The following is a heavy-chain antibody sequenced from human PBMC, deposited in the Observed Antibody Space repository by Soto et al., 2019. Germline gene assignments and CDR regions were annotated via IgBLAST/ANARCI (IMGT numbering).Heavy chain of an antibody. D-gene: IGHD2-15*01. J-gene: IGHJ4*02. V-gene: IGHV3-23*01. Sequence: EVQLLESGGSLVQPGGSLRLSCAASGFTFSSYAMTWVRRAPGKGLEWISTTSGNSDTIFYADSVKGRFTISRDNSKNTLYLQMNSLRAEDTAVYYCAKSRLAGRIGFFAYWGQGTLVTVSA. CDR2: TSGNSDTI. CDR1: GFTFSSYA. CDR3: AKSRLAGRIGFFAY.